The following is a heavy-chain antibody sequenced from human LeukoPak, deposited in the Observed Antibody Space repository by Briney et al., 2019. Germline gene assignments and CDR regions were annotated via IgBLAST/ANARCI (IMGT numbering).Heavy chain of an antibody. CDR3: ASDLERFGAFDI. D-gene: IGHD3-10*01. V-gene: IGHV4-59*08. J-gene: IGHJ3*02. Sequence: ETLTLTCTVSGGPFSSYDWSWIRQPPGKGLEWVGYIYYSGSTNSNPSPKSRVTISVDTSTMQFSLKLSSVTAADTGVYYCASDLERFGAFDIWGQGTMVTVSS. CDR1: GGPFSSYD. CDR2: IYYSGST.